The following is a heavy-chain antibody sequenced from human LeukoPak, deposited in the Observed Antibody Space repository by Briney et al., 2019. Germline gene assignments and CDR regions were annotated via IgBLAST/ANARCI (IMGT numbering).Heavy chain of an antibody. D-gene: IGHD2-8*02. Sequence: SETLSLTCAVSGGSITNNHYYWGWIRQPPGKGLEWIGSINQSGNTHYNASLRSRVTISADTSKNQFTLELTSVTAADTAVYYCARHYPHMDYTGWRQGWFDSWGQGTLVTVSS. J-gene: IGHJ5*01. CDR1: GGSITNNHYY. V-gene: IGHV4-39*01. CDR3: ARHYPHMDYTGWRQGWFDS. CDR2: INQSGNT.